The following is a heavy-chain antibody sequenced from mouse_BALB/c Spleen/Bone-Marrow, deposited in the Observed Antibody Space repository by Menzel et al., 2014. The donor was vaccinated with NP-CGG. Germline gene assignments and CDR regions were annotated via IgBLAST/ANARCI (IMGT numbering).Heavy chain of an antibody. Sequence: VQLQQSGPELVKPRASVKISCKASGYSFTGYFMNWVMQSHGKSLEWIGRINPYNGDTFYNQKFKGKATLTVDKSSSTAHMELRSLASEDSAVYYCAREGGYYYGSSPYFDVWGAGTTVTVSS. V-gene: IGHV1-20*02. D-gene: IGHD1-1*01. J-gene: IGHJ1*01. CDR1: GYSFTGYF. CDR2: INPYNGDT. CDR3: AREGGYYYGSSPYFDV.